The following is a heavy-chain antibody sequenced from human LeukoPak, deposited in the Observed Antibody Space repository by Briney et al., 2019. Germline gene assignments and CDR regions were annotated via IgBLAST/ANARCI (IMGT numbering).Heavy chain of an antibody. CDR1: GYRVTDYW. J-gene: IGHJ6*02. V-gene: IGHV5-51*01. Sequence: GESLKISCKGSGYRVTDYWIGWVRQMPGKGLEWMGSIYPGDSDTRYSPSFQGQVTISADKSIHTAHLQWSSLKASDTAMYYCARGAAGTTPDYYYFGLDVWGQGTTVRVSS. CDR2: IYPGDSDT. CDR3: ARGAAGTTPDYYYFGLDV. D-gene: IGHD1-7*01.